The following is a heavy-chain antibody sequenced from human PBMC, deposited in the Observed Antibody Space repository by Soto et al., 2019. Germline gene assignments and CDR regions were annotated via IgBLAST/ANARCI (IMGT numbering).Heavy chain of an antibody. CDR1: VFSLITSGMT. J-gene: IGHJ6*04. V-gene: IGHV2-70*01. CDR2: IDFDDHK. D-gene: IGHD1-20*01. CDR3: ARSRYNWNYFYYGLDV. Sequence: PTLVNPTQNLTLTFTFSVFSLITSGMTESSIRQPPGKALECLSLIDFDDHKYYRTSLTTRLTISKDTSKNQVVLTMTNMDPVETATYYCARSRYNWNYFYYGLDVWGKGST.